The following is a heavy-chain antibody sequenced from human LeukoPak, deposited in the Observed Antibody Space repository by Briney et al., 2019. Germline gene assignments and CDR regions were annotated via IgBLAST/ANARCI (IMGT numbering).Heavy chain of an antibody. V-gene: IGHV1-2*02. D-gene: IGHD5-18*01. J-gene: IGHJ5*02. Sequence: GASVKVSCKASGYTFTVYYMHWVRQAPGPGLEWMGWINPNSGGTNYAQKFHGRVTMTRHTSISTPYLELSRLTSDDTAVYYCAREMHTAIAGENWFDPWGQGTLVTVSS. CDR1: GYTFTVYY. CDR2: INPNSGGT. CDR3: AREMHTAIAGENWFDP.